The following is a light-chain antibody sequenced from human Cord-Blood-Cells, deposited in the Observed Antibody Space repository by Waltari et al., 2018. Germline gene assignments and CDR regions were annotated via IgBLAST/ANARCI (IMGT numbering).Light chain of an antibody. CDR2: GAS. Sequence: EIVMTQSPATLSVSPGERATLSCRASQSVSSKLSWYQQKPGQAPRLLIYGASTRATGIPARLSGSGSGTEFTLTISSLQSEDFAVYYCQQYNNWPLTFGPGTKVDIK. CDR1: QSVSSK. CDR3: QQYNNWPLT. V-gene: IGKV3-15*01. J-gene: IGKJ3*01.